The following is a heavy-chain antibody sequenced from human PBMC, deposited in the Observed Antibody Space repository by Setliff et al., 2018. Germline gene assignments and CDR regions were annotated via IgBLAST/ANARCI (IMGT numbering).Heavy chain of an antibody. D-gene: IGHD1-26*01. CDR3: ARQKEYSGRSCFQH. CDR1: GDSIGNYY. Sequence: PSETLSLTCNVSGDSIGNYYWGWLRQSPGRGLEWIGYVDHSDYANYNPSLKRRVTIPVDTSKNQFSLRLSLVTAADTATYYCARQKEYSGRSCFQHWGQGIPVTVSS. V-gene: IGHV4-59*08. J-gene: IGHJ1*01. CDR2: VDHSDYA.